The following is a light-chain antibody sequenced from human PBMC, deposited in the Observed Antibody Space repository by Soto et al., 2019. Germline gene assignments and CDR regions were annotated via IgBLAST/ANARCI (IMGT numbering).Light chain of an antibody. Sequence: QSAVTQPPSASGTPGQRVTISCSGSSSNIGSNYVYWYQQLPGTAPKLLIYSNNQRPSGVPDRFSGSKSGTSASLAISGLRSEDEADYYCASWDDSLSGPVFGGGTKLTVL. CDR3: ASWDDSLSGPV. J-gene: IGLJ3*02. CDR1: SSNIGSNY. CDR2: SNN. V-gene: IGLV1-47*02.